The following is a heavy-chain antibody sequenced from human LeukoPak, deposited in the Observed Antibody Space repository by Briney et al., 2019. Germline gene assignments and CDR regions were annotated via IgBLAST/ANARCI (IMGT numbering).Heavy chain of an antibody. CDR3: AKRLRCNY. V-gene: IGHV3-30-3*02. CDR1: GFTFSSYA. D-gene: IGHD4-17*01. Sequence: GGSLRLSCAASGFTFSSYAMHWVRQAPGKGLEWVAVISYDGSNKYYADSVKGRFTISRDNSKNTLYLQMNSLRAEDTAVYYCAKRLRCNYWGQGTLVTVSS. CDR2: ISYDGSNK. J-gene: IGHJ4*02.